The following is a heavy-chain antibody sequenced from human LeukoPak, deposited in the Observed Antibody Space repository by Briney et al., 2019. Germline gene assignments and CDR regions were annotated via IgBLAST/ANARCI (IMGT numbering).Heavy chain of an antibody. CDR3: ARGRSGSYSELDY. D-gene: IGHD1-26*01. CDR1: GGSISSYY. CDR2: IYYSGST. V-gene: IGHV4-59*01. J-gene: IGHJ4*02. Sequence: SETLSLTCTVSGGSISSYYWSWIRQPPGKGLEWIGYIYYSGSTNYNPSLKSRVTISVDTSKNQFSLKLSSVTAADTAVYYCARGRSGSYSELDYWGQGTLVTVSS.